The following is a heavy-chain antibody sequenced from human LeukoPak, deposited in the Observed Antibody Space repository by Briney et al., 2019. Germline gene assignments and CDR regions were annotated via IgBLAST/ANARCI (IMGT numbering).Heavy chain of an antibody. J-gene: IGHJ6*02. CDR1: GYTFTSYD. Sequence: GASVKVSCKASGYTFTSYDINWVRQATGQGLEWMGWMNPNSGNTGYAQKFQGRVTMTRNTSISTAYMELSSLRSEDTAVYYCARGKQWLGYYYYYGMDVWGQGTTVTVSS. D-gene: IGHD6-19*01. V-gene: IGHV1-8*01. CDR3: ARGKQWLGYYYYYGMDV. CDR2: MNPNSGNT.